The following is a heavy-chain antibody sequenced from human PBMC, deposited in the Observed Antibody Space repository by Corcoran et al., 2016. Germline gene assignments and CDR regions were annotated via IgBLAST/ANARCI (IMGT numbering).Heavy chain of an antibody. CDR2: FIPIFGTA. CDR1: GGTFSSYA. Sequence: QVQLVQSGAEVKKPGSSVKVSCKASGGTFSSYAISWVRQAPGQGLEWMGGFIPIFGTANYAQKFQGRVTITADESTSTAYMELSSLRSEDTAVYYCARVPLVLGRWQPRLPDYWGQGTLVTVSS. D-gene: IGHD3-22*01. J-gene: IGHJ4*02. V-gene: IGHV1-69*01. CDR3: ARVPLVLGRWQPRLPDY.